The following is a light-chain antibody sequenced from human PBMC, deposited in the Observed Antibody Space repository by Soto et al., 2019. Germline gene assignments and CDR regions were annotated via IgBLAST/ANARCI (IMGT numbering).Light chain of an antibody. CDR2: LTSDGSH. CDR1: SGHSSYA. Sequence: QLVLPQSPSASASLGASVKLTCTLSSGHSSYAIAWHHLQPEKGPRYLMKLTSDGSHSKGDGVPERFSGSSSGAERYLTIASLQSEDEADYYCQTWGTGIVVFGGGTKLTV. J-gene: IGLJ2*01. V-gene: IGLV4-69*01. CDR3: QTWGTGIVV.